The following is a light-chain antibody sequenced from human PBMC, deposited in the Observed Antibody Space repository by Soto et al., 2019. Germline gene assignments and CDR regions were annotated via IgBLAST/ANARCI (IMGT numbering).Light chain of an antibody. CDR2: GNT. CDR1: SSNIGAGYD. Sequence: QSVLTQPPSVSGAPGQRVTISCTGNSSNIGAGYDVHWYQQLPGTGPKLLIFGNTNRPXGVPDRXXGSKSGTSASLAITGXXXXXXXXYHCQSYDSSLIVVFGGGTKLTVL. J-gene: IGLJ3*02. CDR3: QSYDSSLIVV. V-gene: IGLV1-40*01.